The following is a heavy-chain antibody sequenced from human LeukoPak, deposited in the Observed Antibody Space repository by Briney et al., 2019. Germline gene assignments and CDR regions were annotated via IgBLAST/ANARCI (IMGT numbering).Heavy chain of an antibody. J-gene: IGHJ4*02. CDR3: ARGLTTEYSSSSLDFDY. CDR1: GYTFTSYD. V-gene: IGHV1-8*01. CDR2: MNPSSGNT. Sequence: GASVKVSCKASGYTFTSYDINWVRQATGQGLEWMGWMNPSSGNTGYAQKFRGRVTMTRNTSISTAYMELSSLRSEDTAVYYCARGLTTEYSSSSLDFDYWGQGTLVTVSS. D-gene: IGHD6-6*01.